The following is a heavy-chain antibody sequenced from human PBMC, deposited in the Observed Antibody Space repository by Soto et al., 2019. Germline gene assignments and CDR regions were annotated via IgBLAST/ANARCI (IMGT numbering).Heavy chain of an antibody. J-gene: IGHJ6*03. CDR2: IYSGGST. CDR3: SWRLRYYYYYMDV. D-gene: IGHD4-17*01. V-gene: IGHV3-66*01. Sequence: EVQLVESRGGLVQPGGPLRLACAAAGFTVSNNYMSWVRQAPGKGLEWVSVIYSGGSTYYADSVKGRFTISRDNSKNTLYLQMNSLRAEDTAVYYCSWRLRYYYYYMDVCGKGTTVTVSS. CDR1: GFTVSNNY.